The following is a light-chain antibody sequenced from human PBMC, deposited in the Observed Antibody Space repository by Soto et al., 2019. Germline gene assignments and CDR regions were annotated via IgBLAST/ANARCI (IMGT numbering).Light chain of an antibody. CDR2: GAS. CDR1: ESVDIN. CDR3: QQYKNWPRT. V-gene: IGKV3-15*01. Sequence: EIVLTQSPAPLSVSPGERVTLSCRASESVDINLAWYQQKPGQAPRLLIYGASTRATDMPGTFSGRGSGTEFTLTISSLQSEDVAVYYCQQYKNWPRTFGQGTKVDIK. J-gene: IGKJ1*01.